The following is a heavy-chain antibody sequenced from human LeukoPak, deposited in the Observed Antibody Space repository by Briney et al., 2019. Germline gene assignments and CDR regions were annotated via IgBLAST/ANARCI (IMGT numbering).Heavy chain of an antibody. Sequence: GGSLRLSCAASGFTVSSNYMSWVRHAPGKGLEWVSLIYSGGTTYYADSVKGRFTISRDNSKNTLYLRMNSLRAEDTAVYYCAKDPLWFGELFLGGFDYWGQGTLVTVSS. CDR2: IYSGGTT. D-gene: IGHD3-10*01. J-gene: IGHJ4*02. V-gene: IGHV3-66*02. CDR3: AKDPLWFGELFLGGFDY. CDR1: GFTVSSNY.